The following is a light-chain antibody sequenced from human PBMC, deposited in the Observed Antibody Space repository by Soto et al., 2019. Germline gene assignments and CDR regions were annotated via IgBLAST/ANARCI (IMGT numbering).Light chain of an antibody. J-gene: IGKJ1*01. CDR1: QSVGSL. CDR2: DAS. CDR3: QQRTNWLWT. Sequence: EIVLTQSPGPLCLSPGERAILSCRASQSVGSLLAWYQHNPGQAPRLLIFDASYRAAGIPARFRGSGSGTDFTLTIDSLEPEDFAVYYCQQRTNWLWTFGPGTKGDIK. V-gene: IGKV3-11*01.